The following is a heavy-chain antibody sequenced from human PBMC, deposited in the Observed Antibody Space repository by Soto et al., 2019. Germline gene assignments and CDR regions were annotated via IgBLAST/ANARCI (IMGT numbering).Heavy chain of an antibody. V-gene: IGHV4-59*01. J-gene: IGHJ4*02. D-gene: IGHD5-18*01. CDR1: GGSISSYY. Sequence: PSETLSLTCSVSGGSISSYYWSWIRQPPGKGLEWIGYIYYTGLSNSTPSLNSRVTMSVDTSKNQFSLKLSSVTAADTAVYYCAKSGGYNYGYQETDYWGQGTLVTVSS. CDR2: IYYTGLS. CDR3: AKSGGYNYGYQETDY.